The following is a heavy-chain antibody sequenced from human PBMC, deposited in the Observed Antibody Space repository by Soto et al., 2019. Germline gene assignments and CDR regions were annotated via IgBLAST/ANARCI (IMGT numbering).Heavy chain of an antibody. CDR1: GLNFDDFA. CDR2: ITWNSRVL. J-gene: IGHJ4*02. Sequence: EVQLVESGGRLVQPGRSLRLSCVGTGLNFDDFAMHWVRQAPGKGLEWVSGITWNSRVLAYADSVKGRFTISSDNASHSLYLQMDSLRDEDTALYYCAKGRYDFWSPYYFDSLGQGTLVTVSS. V-gene: IGHV3-9*01. CDR3: AKGRYDFWSPYYFDS. D-gene: IGHD3-3*01.